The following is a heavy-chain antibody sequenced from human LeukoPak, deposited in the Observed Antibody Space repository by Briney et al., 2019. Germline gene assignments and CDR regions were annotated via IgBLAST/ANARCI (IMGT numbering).Heavy chain of an antibody. D-gene: IGHD3-10*01. V-gene: IGHV4-39*07. CDR2: IYYSGST. J-gene: IGHJ4*02. Sequence: SETLSLTCTVSGGSISSRSYYWGWIRQPPGKGLEWIGSIYYSGSTYYNPSLKSRVTISVDTSKNQFSLKLSSVTAADTAVYYCARDPYYYGSGSYRKPFDYWGQGTLVTVSS. CDR1: GGSISSRSYY. CDR3: ARDPYYYGSGSYRKPFDY.